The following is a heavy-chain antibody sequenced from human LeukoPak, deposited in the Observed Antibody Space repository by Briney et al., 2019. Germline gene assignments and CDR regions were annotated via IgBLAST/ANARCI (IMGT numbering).Heavy chain of an antibody. Sequence: QPGGSLRLSCAASGFTFSSYAMSWVRQAPGKGLEWVSAISGSGGSTYYADSVKGRFTISRDNSKNTLYLQMNSLRAEDTAVYYCANLLGCSSTSCYDAPFDYWGQGTLVTVSS. CDR1: GFTFSSYA. CDR2: ISGSGGST. D-gene: IGHD2-2*01. V-gene: IGHV3-23*01. CDR3: ANLLGCSSTSCYDAPFDY. J-gene: IGHJ4*02.